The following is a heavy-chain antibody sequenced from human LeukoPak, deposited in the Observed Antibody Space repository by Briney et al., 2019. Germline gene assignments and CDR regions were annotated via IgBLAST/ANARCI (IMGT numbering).Heavy chain of an antibody. J-gene: IGHJ4*02. Sequence: ASVKVSCKASGYTFTSYAMNWVRQAPGQGLEWMGWINTNTGNPTYAQGFTGRFVFSLDTSVSTAYLQINSLKAEDTAVYFCARNGRSQYSSTFSDYWAQGTLVTVSS. CDR3: ARNGRSQYSSTFSDY. CDR1: GYTFTSYA. V-gene: IGHV7-4-1*02. D-gene: IGHD5-18*01. CDR2: INTNTGNP.